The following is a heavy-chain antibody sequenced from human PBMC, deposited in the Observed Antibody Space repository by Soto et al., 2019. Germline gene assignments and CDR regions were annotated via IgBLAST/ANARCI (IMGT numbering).Heavy chain of an antibody. Sequence: SETLSLTCTVSGVSISNNHYYWSWIRQPPGKGLEWVGSISDSGTTFYNPSLRSRVNISLDTSQNQFSLRLDSVTAADTAVYYCARVITMVRGVFGLYSVHGMDVWGRGTTVTVSS. CDR1: GVSISNNHYY. CDR3: ARVITMVRGVFGLYSVHGMDV. J-gene: IGHJ6*02. CDR2: ISDSGTT. V-gene: IGHV4-30-4*01. D-gene: IGHD3-10*01.